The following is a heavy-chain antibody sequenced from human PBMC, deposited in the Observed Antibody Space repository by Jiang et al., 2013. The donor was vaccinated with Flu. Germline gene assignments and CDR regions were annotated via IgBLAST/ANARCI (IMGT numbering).Heavy chain of an antibody. J-gene: IGHJ4*02. D-gene: IGHD1-26*01. CDR3: AKDIAGPGARYSFDY. Sequence: VQLLESGGGLVQPGGSLRLSCAASGFTFRSYAMSWVRQAPGKGLEWVSVITGNGGGTNYADSVKGRFTISRDNSKNTLHLQMNSLTAEDTALYYCAKDIAGPGARYSFDYWGQGILVTVSS. V-gene: IGHV3-23*01. CDR2: ITGNGGGT. CDR1: GFTFRSYA.